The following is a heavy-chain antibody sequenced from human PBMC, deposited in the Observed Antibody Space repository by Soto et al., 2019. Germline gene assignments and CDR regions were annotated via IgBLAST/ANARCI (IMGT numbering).Heavy chain of an antibody. Sequence: QVQLVQSGAEVKKPGSSVKVSCKASGGTFSSYAISWVRQAPGQGLEWRGGIIPIFGTANYAQKFQGRVTITADESTSTAYMELSSLRSEDTAVYYCARGAVEQQLVRVNFDYWGQGTLVTVSS. J-gene: IGHJ4*02. CDR2: IIPIFGTA. V-gene: IGHV1-69*01. CDR1: GGTFSSYA. CDR3: ARGAVEQQLVRVNFDY. D-gene: IGHD6-13*01.